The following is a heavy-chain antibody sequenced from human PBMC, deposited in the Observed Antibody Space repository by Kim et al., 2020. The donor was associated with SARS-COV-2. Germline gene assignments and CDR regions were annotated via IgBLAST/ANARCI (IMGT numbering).Heavy chain of an antibody. CDR1: GGSISSGSYY. CDR2: IYTSGST. Sequence: SETLSLTCTVSGGSISSGSYYWSWIRQPAGKGLEWIGRIYTSGSTNYNPSLKSRVTISVDTSKNQFSLKLSSVTAADTAVYYCARDRGGSGYRGALDWFDPWGEGSLVTVSA. V-gene: IGHV4-61*02. J-gene: IGHJ5*02. D-gene: IGHD6-13*01. CDR3: ARDRGGSGYRGALDWFDP.